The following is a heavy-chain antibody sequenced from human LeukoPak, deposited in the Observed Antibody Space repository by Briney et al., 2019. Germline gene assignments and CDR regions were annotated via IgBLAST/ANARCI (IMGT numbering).Heavy chain of an antibody. CDR3: ARDGLGYYFDY. D-gene: IGHD3-16*01. V-gene: IGHV3-11*04. J-gene: IGHJ4*02. CDR1: GISFSDYY. CDR2: ISSSGSTI. Sequence: GGSLRLSCAASGISFSDYYMTWIRQAPGKGLEWVSYISSSGSTIYYADSVKGRFTISRDNAKNSLYLQMNSLRAEDTAVYYCARDGLGYYFDYWGQGTLVTVSS.